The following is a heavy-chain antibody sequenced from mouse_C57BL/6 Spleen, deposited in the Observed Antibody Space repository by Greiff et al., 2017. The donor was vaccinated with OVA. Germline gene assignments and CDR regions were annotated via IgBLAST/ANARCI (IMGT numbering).Heavy chain of an antibody. V-gene: IGHV1-81*01. Sequence: QVHVKQSGAELARPGASVKLSCKASGYTFTSYGISWVKQRTGQGLEWIGEIYPRSGNTYYNEKFKGKATLTADKSSSTAYMELRSLTSEDSAVYFCARLGDYSNFGGYWGQGTTLTVSS. D-gene: IGHD2-5*01. J-gene: IGHJ2*01. CDR1: GYTFTSYG. CDR2: IYPRSGNT. CDR3: ARLGDYSNFGGY.